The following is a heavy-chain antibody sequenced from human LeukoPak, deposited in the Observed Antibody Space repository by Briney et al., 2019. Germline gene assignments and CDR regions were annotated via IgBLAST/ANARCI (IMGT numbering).Heavy chain of an antibody. CDR3: ARCPTGLVPAATNEAFDI. J-gene: IGHJ3*02. Sequence: GESLKISCKGSGYSFTSYWIGWVRQMPGKGLEWMGIIYPGDSDTRYSPSFQGQVTISADKSISTAYLQWSSLKASDTAMYYCARCPTGLVPAATNEAFDIWGQGTMVTVSS. V-gene: IGHV5-51*01. D-gene: IGHD2-2*01. CDR1: GYSFTSYW. CDR2: IYPGDSDT.